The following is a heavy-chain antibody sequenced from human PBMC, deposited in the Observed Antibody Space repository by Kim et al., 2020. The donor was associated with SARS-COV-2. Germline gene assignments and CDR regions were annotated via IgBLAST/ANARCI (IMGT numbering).Heavy chain of an antibody. Sequence: ASVKVSCKASGYIYTTYGLHWVRQAPGQGLEWMGWSSAYSGKADYAQKFQGRVTMTIDTSTSTGPMELRMLASDDTAIYFCAGGPRGTSTSWYIFPYWGQ. CDR1: GYIYTTYG. J-gene: IGHJ4*02. CDR3: AGGPRGTSTSWYIFPY. V-gene: IGHV1-18*01. D-gene: IGHD2-2*01. CDR2: SSAYSGKA.